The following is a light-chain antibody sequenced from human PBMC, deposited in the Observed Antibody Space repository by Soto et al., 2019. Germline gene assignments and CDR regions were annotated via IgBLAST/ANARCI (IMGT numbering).Light chain of an antibody. V-gene: IGKV3-20*01. Sequence: IVLTQSPGTLSLSPWERATLSCRASQSVSSNYLAWYQQKPGQAPRLLIYGASSRATGIPDRSSGSGSGTEFTLTISSLQSEDFAVYYCQQYNNWPRATFGGGTKVDIK. CDR2: GAS. CDR3: QQYNNWPRAT. CDR1: QSVSSNY. J-gene: IGKJ4*01.